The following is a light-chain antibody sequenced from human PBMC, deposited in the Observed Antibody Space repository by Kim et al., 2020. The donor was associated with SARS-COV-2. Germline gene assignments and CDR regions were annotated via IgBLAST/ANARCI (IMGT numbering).Light chain of an antibody. Sequence: GQSVTISGNGTSSDIGGYNHVSWYQQHPGKAPKLMIYEVSKWPSGVPDRFSGSKSGNTASLTVSGLQADDEANYYCSSYGGNNNWVFGGGTQLTV. CDR3: SSYGGNNNWV. CDR2: EVS. J-gene: IGLJ3*02. CDR1: SSDIGGYNH. V-gene: IGLV2-8*01.